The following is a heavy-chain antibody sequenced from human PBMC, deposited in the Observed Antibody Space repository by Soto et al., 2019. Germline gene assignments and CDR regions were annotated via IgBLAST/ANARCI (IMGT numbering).Heavy chain of an antibody. Sequence: QVQLVESGGGVVQPGRSLRLSCAASGFTFNDYGMHWVRQAPGKGLEWVAVIWYDGSNKYYADSVKGRFTISRDNFKTTLYLQMNSLRAEDTAVYYCARDRAAGTTSLFDPWGQGTRVTVSS. V-gene: IGHV3-33*01. D-gene: IGHD1-7*01. CDR3: ARDRAAGTTSLFDP. J-gene: IGHJ5*02. CDR2: IWYDGSNK. CDR1: GFTFNDYG.